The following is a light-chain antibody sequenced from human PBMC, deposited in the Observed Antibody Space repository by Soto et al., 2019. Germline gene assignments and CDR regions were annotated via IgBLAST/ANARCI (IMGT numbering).Light chain of an antibody. CDR1: QGIRNL. CDR2: AAS. V-gene: IGKV1-27*01. Sequence: DIQMTQSPTSLSASVGDRVTITCRASQGIRNLVAWYQQKPGKAPKLLIYAASTLQSGVPSRFSGSGSGTDFSLTINSLQPEDVETYSCETYRSVPVFGPGTKVEIK. J-gene: IGKJ3*01. CDR3: ETYRSVPV.